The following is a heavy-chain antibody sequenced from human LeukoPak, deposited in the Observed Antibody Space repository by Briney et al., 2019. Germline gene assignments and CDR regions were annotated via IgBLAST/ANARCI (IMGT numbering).Heavy chain of an antibody. J-gene: IGHJ6*03. CDR2: IYYSGST. CDR3: ARDRPGSQWFGEQYMDV. Sequence: SETLSLTCAVYGGSFSGYYWSWIRQPPGKGLEWIGYIYYSGSTNYNPSLKSRVTISVDTSKNQFSLKLSSVTAADTAVYYCARDRPGSQWFGEQYMDVWGKGTTVTVSS. V-gene: IGHV4-59*01. CDR1: GGSFSGYY. D-gene: IGHD3-10*01.